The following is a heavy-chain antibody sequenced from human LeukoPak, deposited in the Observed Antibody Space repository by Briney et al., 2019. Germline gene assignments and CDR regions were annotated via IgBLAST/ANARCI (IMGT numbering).Heavy chain of an antibody. J-gene: IGHJ5*02. V-gene: IGHV1-2*02. CDR3: ARDHSNCSSTGCYLGRFDP. CDR2: INPNSGGT. CDR1: GYTFTGYY. D-gene: IGHD2-2*01. Sequence: ASVKVSCKASGYTFTGYYMHWVRQAPGQGLEWMGWINPNSGGTNYAQKLQGRVTMTRDTSISTAYMELSRLRSDDTAVYYCARDHSNCSSTGCYLGRFDPWGQGTLVTVSS.